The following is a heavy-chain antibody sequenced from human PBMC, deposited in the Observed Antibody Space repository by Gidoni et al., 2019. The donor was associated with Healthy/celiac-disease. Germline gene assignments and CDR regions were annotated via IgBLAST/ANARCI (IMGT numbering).Heavy chain of an antibody. V-gene: IGHV3-7*03. CDR2: GSEK. Sequence: GSEKYYVDSVKGRFTISRDNAKNSLYLQMNSLRAEDTAVYYCARRGDWNYVGCWDYWGQGTLVTVSS. J-gene: IGHJ4*02. D-gene: IGHD1-7*01. CDR3: ARRGDWNYVGCWDY.